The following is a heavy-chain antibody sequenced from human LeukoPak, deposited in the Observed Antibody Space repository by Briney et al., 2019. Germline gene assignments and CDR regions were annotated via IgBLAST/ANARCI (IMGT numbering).Heavy chain of an antibody. V-gene: IGHV3-23*01. CDR3: AKITKATTPNY. Sequence: GGSLRLSCAASGLTFSNYAMNWVRQASGKGLEWVSGITDSGRNTYYADYVKGRFSISRDNSKNMVYLQMSDLRAEDTAVYYCAKITKATTPNYWGQGTLVTVSS. D-gene: IGHD4-17*01. CDR1: GLTFSNYA. J-gene: IGHJ4*02. CDR2: ITDSGRNT.